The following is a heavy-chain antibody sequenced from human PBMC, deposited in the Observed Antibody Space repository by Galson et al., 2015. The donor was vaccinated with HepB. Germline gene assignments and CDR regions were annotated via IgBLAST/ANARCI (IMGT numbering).Heavy chain of an antibody. CDR3: ANWIGGGDGYNRDY. CDR1: GFTFSSYA. D-gene: IGHD5-24*01. J-gene: IGHJ4*02. CDR2: ISGSGGST. Sequence: SLRLSCAASGFTFSSYAMSWVRQAPGKGLEWVSAISGSGGSTYYADSVKGRFTISRDNSKNTLYLQMNSLRAEDTAVYYCANWIGGGDGYNRDYWGQGTLVTVSS. V-gene: IGHV3-23*01.